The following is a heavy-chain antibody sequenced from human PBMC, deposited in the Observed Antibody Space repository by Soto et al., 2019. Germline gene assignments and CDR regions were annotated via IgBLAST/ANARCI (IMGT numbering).Heavy chain of an antibody. CDR3: ARVNSYGDYHYYYYGMDV. J-gene: IGHJ6*02. Sequence: QVQLVQSGAEVKKPGASVKVSCKASGYTFTSYGISWVRQAPGQGLEWMGWISAYNGNTNYAQKLQGRVTMTTDTSTSTAYIELRSLRSDDTAVYYCARVNSYGDYHYYYYGMDVWGQGTTVTVSS. CDR2: ISAYNGNT. CDR1: GYTFTSYG. D-gene: IGHD4-17*01. V-gene: IGHV1-18*01.